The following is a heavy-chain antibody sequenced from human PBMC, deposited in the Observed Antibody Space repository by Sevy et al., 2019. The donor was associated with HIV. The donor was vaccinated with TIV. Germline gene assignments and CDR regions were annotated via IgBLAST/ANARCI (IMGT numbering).Heavy chain of an antibody. CDR3: ARDGGYSIKWYPLY. D-gene: IGHD1-26*01. J-gene: IGHJ4*01. Sequence: GGSLRLSCAASGFAFSTHAMHWVHQAPGKGLEWVAVISYEGTETFYAASVEGRFTISRDNSKNMLSLQINSLKPEETVVYYCARDGGYSIKWYPLYWGHGTLVTVSS. V-gene: IGHV3-30-3*01. CDR2: ISYEGTET. CDR1: GFAFSTHA.